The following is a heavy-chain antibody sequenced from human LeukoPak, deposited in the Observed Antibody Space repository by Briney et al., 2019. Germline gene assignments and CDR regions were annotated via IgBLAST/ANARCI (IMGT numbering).Heavy chain of an antibody. CDR2: INHSGST. J-gene: IGHJ4*02. V-gene: IGHV4-34*01. CDR3: ARRKSSFWTLYFGY. CDR1: GGSFSGYY. Sequence: SSETLSLTCAVYGGSFSGYYWSWIRQPPGKGLEWIGEINHSGSTNYNPSLKSRVTISVDTSKNQFSLKLSSVTAADTAVYYCARRKSSFWTLYFGYWGQGTLVTVSS. D-gene: IGHD6-13*01.